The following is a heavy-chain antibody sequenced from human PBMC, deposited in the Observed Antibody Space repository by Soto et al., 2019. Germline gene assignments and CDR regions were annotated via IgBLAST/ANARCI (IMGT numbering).Heavy chain of an antibody. CDR1: GFTFSSYG. D-gene: IGHD4-17*01. V-gene: IGHV3-30*18. CDR3: AKVLTTVTTHGPYYYYYGMDV. CDR2: ISYDGSNK. Sequence: GGSLRLSCAASGFTFSSYGMHWVRQAPGKGLEWVAVISYDGSNKYYADSVKGRFTISRDNSKNTLYLQMNSLRAEDTAVYYCAKVLTTVTTHGPYYYYYGMDVWGQGTTVTVSS. J-gene: IGHJ6*02.